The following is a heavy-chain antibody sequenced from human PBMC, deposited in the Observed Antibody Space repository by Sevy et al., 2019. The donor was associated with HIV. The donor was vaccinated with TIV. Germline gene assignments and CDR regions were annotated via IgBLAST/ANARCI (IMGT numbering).Heavy chain of an antibody. CDR2: ISRDSIKV. J-gene: IGHJ4*02. V-gene: IGHV3-21*06. CDR3: AWGRGAGFPADDYFDH. D-gene: IGHD3-10*01. Sequence: GGSLRLSCEASGFTFNGYTMDWVRQAPGKGLEWVASISRDSIKVYYGDSMRGRFTISIDNAKNSVYLHLSSLRVDDTGGYHLAWGRGAGFPADDYFDHWGLGVLVTVS. CDR1: GFTFNGYT.